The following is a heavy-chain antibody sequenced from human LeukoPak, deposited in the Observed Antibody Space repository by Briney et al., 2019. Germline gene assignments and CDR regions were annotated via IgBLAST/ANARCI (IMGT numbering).Heavy chain of an antibody. CDR3: ARGGSYLSAFDI. J-gene: IGHJ3*02. CDR2: IYSGGST. V-gene: IGHV3-53*01. D-gene: IGHD1-26*01. Sequence: GGSLSXSCAASGFTVSSNYMSWVRQAPGKGLEWVSIIYSGGSTFYADSVKGRFTISRDNSKNTLYVQMKSLRAEDTAVYYCARGGSYLSAFDIWGQGTMVTVSS. CDR1: GFTVSSNY.